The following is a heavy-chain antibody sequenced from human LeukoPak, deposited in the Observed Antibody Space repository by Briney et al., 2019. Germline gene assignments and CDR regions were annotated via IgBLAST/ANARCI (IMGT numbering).Heavy chain of an antibody. CDR2: ISSNGGST. D-gene: IGHD2-2*01. J-gene: IGHJ6*03. CDR1: GFTFSSYA. V-gene: IGHV3-64*01. Sequence: PGGSLRLSCAASGFTFSSYAMHWVRQAPGKGLEYVSAISSNGGSTYYANSVKGRFTISRDNSKNTLYLQMGSLRAEDMAVYYCARVSSTSLMDVWGKGTTVTVSS. CDR3: ARVSSTSLMDV.